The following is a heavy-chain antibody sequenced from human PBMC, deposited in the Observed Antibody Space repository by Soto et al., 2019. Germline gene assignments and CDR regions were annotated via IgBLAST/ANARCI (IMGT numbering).Heavy chain of an antibody. CDR3: AKQRRIAIGGTAWFDP. CDR2: IYPGDSNT. V-gene: IGHV5-51*01. Sequence: PGESLKISCQASGYTFTSYWIGWVRQMPGKGLEWMGIIYPGDSNTKYSPSFRGQVTISADKSISTAYLQWRSLKASDTAMYYCAKQRRIAIGGTAWFDPWGQGTLVTVSS. CDR1: GYTFTSYW. D-gene: IGHD1-1*01. J-gene: IGHJ5*02.